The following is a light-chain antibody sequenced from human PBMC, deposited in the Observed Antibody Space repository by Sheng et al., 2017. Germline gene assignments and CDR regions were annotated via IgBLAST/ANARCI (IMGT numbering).Light chain of an antibody. CDR2: KVT. CDR1: SSDVGGYNY. J-gene: IGLJ2*01. Sequence: QSALTQPASVSGSPGQSITISCTGTSSDVGGYNYVSWYQQPPGGAPKLIIYKVTKRPSGVPDRFSGSKSGNTASLTVSGLQAEDEADYYCASYAGSNNLVFGGGTKLTVL. V-gene: IGLV2-8*01. CDR3: ASYAGSNNLV.